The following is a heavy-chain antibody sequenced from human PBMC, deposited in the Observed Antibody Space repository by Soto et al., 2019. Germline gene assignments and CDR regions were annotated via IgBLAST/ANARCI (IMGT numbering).Heavy chain of an antibody. CDR3: ARDFWSGYYDY. D-gene: IGHD3-3*01. Sequence: SGPTLLNPTQTLTLTCTFSGFSLSTSGMRVSWIRQPPGKALEWLARIDWDDDKFYSTSLKTRLTISKDTSKNQVVLTMTNMDPVETATYYCARDFWSGYYDYWGQGTLVTVSS. CDR2: IDWDDDK. J-gene: IGHJ4*02. CDR1: GFSLSTSGMR. V-gene: IGHV2-70*04.